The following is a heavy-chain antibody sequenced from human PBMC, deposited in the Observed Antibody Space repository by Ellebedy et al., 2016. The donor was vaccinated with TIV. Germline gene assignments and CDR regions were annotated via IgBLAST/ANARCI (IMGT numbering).Heavy chain of an antibody. CDR2: FYNSVNT. Sequence: MPSETLSLTCTVSGGSISSYYWSWLRQPPGKGLEWIGYFYNSVNTIYNPSLKVRVSMSVDTSKNQVSLKLRSMTAEDTAVYYCARFFESGSTGDYWGQGTLVTVSS. J-gene: IGHJ4*02. V-gene: IGHV4-59*08. CDR1: GGSISSYY. CDR3: ARFFESGSTGDY. D-gene: IGHD3-10*01.